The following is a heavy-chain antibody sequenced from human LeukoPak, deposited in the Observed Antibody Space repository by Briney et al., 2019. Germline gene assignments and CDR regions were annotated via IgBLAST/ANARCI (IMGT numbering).Heavy chain of an antibody. Sequence: PSQTLSLTCTVSGDSISSGGYYWSWIRQHPGKGLEWIGYIYHSGNTYYNPSLKSRVTISVDTSKNQFSLKFISVTAADTAVYYCAREVPGYSSSSRGWFDPWGQGTLVTVSS. CDR3: AREVPGYSSSSRGWFDP. V-gene: IGHV4-31*03. CDR2: IYHSGNT. CDR1: GDSISSGGYY. D-gene: IGHD6-13*01. J-gene: IGHJ5*02.